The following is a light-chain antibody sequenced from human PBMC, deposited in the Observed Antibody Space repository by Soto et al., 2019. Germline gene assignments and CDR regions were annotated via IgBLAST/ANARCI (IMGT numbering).Light chain of an antibody. CDR1: SSDVGGYNY. Sequence: QSALTQPASVSGSPGQSITISCTGTSSDVGGYNYVSWYQQHPGKAPKLMIYEVNNRPSGVSNRFSGSKSGNTASLTISGLQAEDEADYHCSSYSSSSTLWVFGGGTKLTVL. CDR2: EVN. CDR3: SSYSSSSTLWV. J-gene: IGLJ3*02. V-gene: IGLV2-14*01.